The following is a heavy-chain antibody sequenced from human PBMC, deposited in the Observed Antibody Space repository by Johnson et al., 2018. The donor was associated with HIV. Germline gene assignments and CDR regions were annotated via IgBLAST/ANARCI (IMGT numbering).Heavy chain of an antibody. V-gene: IGHV3-30*04. CDR1: GFTFSSYA. CDR2: ISYDGSNK. Sequence: QVQLVESGGGVVQPGRSLRLSCAASGFTFSSYAMHWVRQAPGKGLEWVEVISYDGSNKYYADSVKGRFTISRDNSKNTLYLQMNSLRAGDTAVYYCARGVPIAAAGHDAFDIWGQGTLVTVSS. CDR3: ARGVPIAAAGHDAFDI. J-gene: IGHJ3*02. D-gene: IGHD6-13*01.